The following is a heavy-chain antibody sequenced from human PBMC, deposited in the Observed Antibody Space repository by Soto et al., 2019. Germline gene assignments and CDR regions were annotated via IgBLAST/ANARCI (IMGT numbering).Heavy chain of an antibody. CDR2: ISGSGGNT. Sequence: GGSLRLSCAASGFTFSNYAMNWVRQAPGKGLEWVSSISGSGGNTYYADSVKGRFTISRDNFKNTLYLQMNSLRAEDTAVYYCSMIVVVITGPDALDIWGQGTRVTVSS. V-gene: IGHV3-23*01. D-gene: IGHD3-22*01. CDR3: SMIVVVITGPDALDI. J-gene: IGHJ3*02. CDR1: GFTFSNYA.